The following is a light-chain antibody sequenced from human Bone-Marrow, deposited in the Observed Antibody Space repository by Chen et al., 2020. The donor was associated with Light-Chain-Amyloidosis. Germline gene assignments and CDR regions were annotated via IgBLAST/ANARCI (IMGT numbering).Light chain of an antibody. V-gene: IGLV2-23*01. Sequence: QPALTQPASVSGSPGQSITISCTGSSTDSVTYNLASWYQQHPGKAPKLIIVSDRFSASRSGNTASLTISGLQAEDEAVYYCCSYAGGSTWVFGGGTTLTVL. J-gene: IGLJ3*02. CDR3: CSYAGGSTWV. CDR1: STDSVTYNL.